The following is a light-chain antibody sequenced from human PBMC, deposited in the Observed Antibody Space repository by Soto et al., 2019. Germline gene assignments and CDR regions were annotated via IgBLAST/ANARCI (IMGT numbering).Light chain of an antibody. CDR3: QQYTTSPPAYT. J-gene: IGKJ2*01. Sequence: EIVLTQSPGTLSLSPGERATLSCRASQSVSSSYFSWYQQQPGQAPRLLIYGASSSTTGVPDRFSGSGSGTDFTLTISSLEPEDFAVYYCQQYTTSPPAYTFGQGTKLEIK. V-gene: IGKV3-20*01. CDR1: QSVSSSY. CDR2: GAS.